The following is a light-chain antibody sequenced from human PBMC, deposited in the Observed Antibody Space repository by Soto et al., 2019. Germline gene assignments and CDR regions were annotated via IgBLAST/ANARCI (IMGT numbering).Light chain of an antibody. Sequence: DIPMTQSPSSLSASVGDRVTITCRASQSISSYLNWYQQKPGKAPKLLIYAASSLQSGVPSRFSGSGSGTDFTLTISSLQPEDFPTYYCQQSYSTPLYTFGQGTKLEIK. CDR3: QQSYSTPLYT. CDR1: QSISSY. CDR2: AAS. V-gene: IGKV1-39*01. J-gene: IGKJ2*01.